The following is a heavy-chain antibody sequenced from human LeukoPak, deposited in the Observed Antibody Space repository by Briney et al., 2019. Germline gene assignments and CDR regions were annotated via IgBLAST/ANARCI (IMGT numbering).Heavy chain of an antibody. CDR2: IFYTGNA. J-gene: IGHJ4*02. Sequence: PSETLSLTCTVTGGSISGYHWNWIRLSPGKGLEWIANIFYTGNADYNPSLESRVTISVDTSKNEISLILSSVTAADTAVYYCARGSNTLFLRGPFVDYWGQGTLVTVSS. D-gene: IGHD3-10*01. CDR3: ARGSNTLFLRGPFVDY. V-gene: IGHV4-59*01. CDR1: GGSISGYH.